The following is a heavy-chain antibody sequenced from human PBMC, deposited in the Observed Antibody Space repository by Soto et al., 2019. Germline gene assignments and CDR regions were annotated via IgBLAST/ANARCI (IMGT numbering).Heavy chain of an antibody. CDR2: IRSKDYGGTT. CDR3: TREIPYFDX. J-gene: IGHJ4*02. V-gene: IGHV3-49*02. CDR1: GFTFTYFS. Sequence: SLILSCATSGFTFTYFSISWVRQAPGRGLEWVFFIRSKDYGGTTEYAASVKGRFAISRDDSTGIAYIQMKSLKNEDTAVYYCTREIPYFDXWGQGTLVTVSX.